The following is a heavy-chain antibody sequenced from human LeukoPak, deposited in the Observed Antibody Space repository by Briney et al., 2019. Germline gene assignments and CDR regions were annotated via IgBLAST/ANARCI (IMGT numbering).Heavy chain of an antibody. CDR3: ARANSYDFWSGYLPPGIDP. CDR2: INPNSGGT. Sequence: ASVKVSCKASGYTFTGYYMHWVRQAPGQGLEWMGWINPNSGGTNYAQKFQGRVTMTRDTSISTAYMELSRLRSDDTAVYYCARANSYDFWSGYLPPGIDPWGQGTLVTVSS. J-gene: IGHJ5*02. V-gene: IGHV1-2*02. CDR1: GYTFTGYY. D-gene: IGHD3-3*01.